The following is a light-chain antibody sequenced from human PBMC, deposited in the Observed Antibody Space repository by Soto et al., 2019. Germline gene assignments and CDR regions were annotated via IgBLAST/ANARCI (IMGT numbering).Light chain of an antibody. CDR1: SSDVGNYNY. J-gene: IGLJ1*01. Sequence: QSALTQPASVSGSPGQSITISCTGTSSDVGNYNYVSWYQHHPGKAPKLMIYEVSNRPSGVSNRFSGSKSGNTASLTISGLQAEDESDYYCSSYTYSSTPYLFGTGTKLTVL. V-gene: IGLV2-14*01. CDR3: SSYTYSSTPYL. CDR2: EVS.